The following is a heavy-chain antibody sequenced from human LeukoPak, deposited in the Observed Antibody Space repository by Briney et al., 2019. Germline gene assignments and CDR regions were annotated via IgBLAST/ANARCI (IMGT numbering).Heavy chain of an antibody. CDR2: IRANNYR. V-gene: IGHV3-21*01. CDR3: ARDGHFDF. CDR1: GFSFSSYT. J-gene: IGHJ4*02. D-gene: IGHD3/OR15-3a*01. Sequence: GGSLRLSCAASGFSFSSYTMNWLRQAPGKGLEWVSSIRANNYRYGAGSVKGRFTISRDNAKNSLFLQMDSLRAEDTAVYYCARDGHFDFWGQGTLVTVSS.